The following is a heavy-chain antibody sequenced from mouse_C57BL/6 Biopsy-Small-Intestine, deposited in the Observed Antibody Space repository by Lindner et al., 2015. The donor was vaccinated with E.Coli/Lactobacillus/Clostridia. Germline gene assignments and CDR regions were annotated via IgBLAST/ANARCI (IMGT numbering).Heavy chain of an antibody. CDR2: LVVYSSTI. CDR3: ARNGYYGNWFAY. V-gene: IGHV5-17*01. D-gene: IGHD2-3*01. Sequence: VQLQESGEALVKPGGSLKLSCAASGFHFSVTMECTGFVRLQRRGWSGLHTLVVYSSTIYYADTVKGRFTISRDNAKNTLFLQMTSLRSEDTAMYYCARNGYYGNWFAYWGQGTLVTVSA. J-gene: IGHJ3*01. CDR1: GFHFSVTM.